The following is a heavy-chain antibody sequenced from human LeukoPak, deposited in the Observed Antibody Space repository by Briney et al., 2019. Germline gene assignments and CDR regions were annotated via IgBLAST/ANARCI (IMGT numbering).Heavy chain of an antibody. Sequence: GGSLRLSCAASGFTFSNAWMSWVRQAPGMGLEWVGRIESKTDAGTTKYAAPVKGRFTISRDDSKNTLYLQMNSLKTEDTAVYYCTTKLSYGSDFDYWGQGTLVTVSS. CDR1: GFTFSNAW. D-gene: IGHD5-18*01. CDR2: IESKTDAGTT. V-gene: IGHV3-15*04. J-gene: IGHJ4*02. CDR3: TTKLSYGSDFDY.